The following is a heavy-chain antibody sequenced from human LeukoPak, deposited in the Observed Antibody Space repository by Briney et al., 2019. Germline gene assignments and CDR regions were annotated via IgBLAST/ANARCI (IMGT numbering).Heavy chain of an antibody. CDR1: GGSISGYY. CDR2: IYDSGTT. V-gene: IGHV4-59*01. CDR3: VSQLGGTTFH. Sequence: SETLSLTCTVSGGSISGYYWSWIRRPPGKGLEWIAYIYDSGTTNYNPSLKSRVTISRDTSKNQFSLKLNSVTAADTAVYYCVSQLGGTTFHWGQGTLVTVSS. D-gene: IGHD1-1*01. J-gene: IGHJ4*02.